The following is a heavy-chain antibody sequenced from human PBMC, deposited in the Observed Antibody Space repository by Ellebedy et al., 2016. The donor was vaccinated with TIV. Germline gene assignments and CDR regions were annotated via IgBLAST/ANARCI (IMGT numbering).Heavy chain of an antibody. CDR1: GYTFTNYW. J-gene: IGHJ6*02. CDR2: IHAGDSDA. D-gene: IGHD5-24*01. CDR3: ARHLVGRDGYTLNYGLDV. V-gene: IGHV5-51*01. Sequence: GGSLRLSXKGSGYTFTNYWIAWVRQMPGKGLEWMGIIHAGDSDAKYSPSFQGQVTMSVDKSISTAYLHWSSLKASDSAMYFCARHLVGRDGYTLNYGLDVWGQGTTVIVSS.